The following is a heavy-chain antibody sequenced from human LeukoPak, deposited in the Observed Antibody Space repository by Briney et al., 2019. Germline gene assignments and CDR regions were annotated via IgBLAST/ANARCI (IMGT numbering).Heavy chain of an antibody. D-gene: IGHD3-10*01. Sequence: SETLSLTCAVYGGSFSGYYWSWIRQPPGKGLEWIGEINHSGSTNYNPSLKSRVTISVDTSKNQFSLKLSSVTAADTAVYYCARKPRNYYGSGSYYGRTYYYYMDVWGKGTTVTISS. CDR3: ARKPRNYYGSGSYYGRTYYYYMDV. CDR2: INHSGST. CDR1: GGSFSGYY. V-gene: IGHV4-34*01. J-gene: IGHJ6*03.